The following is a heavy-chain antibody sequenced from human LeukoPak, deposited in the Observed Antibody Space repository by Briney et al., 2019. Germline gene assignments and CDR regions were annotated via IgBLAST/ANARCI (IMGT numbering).Heavy chain of an antibody. Sequence: GGSLRLSCAASGFTSSNYWMHWVRQAPGKGLLWVSRINTDGNSTSYADSVKGRFTISRDNSKNTLYLQMNSLRAEDTAVYYCAKDARRYSGSSRSGCLDYWGQGTLVTVSS. V-gene: IGHV3-74*01. CDR2: INTDGNST. D-gene: IGHD1-26*01. CDR3: AKDARRYSGSSRSGCLDY. CDR1: GFTSSNYW. J-gene: IGHJ4*02.